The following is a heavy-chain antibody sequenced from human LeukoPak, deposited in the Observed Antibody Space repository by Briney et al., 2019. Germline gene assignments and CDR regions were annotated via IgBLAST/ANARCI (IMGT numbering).Heavy chain of an antibody. CDR3: ASEDSNNVFEI. J-gene: IGHJ3*02. Sequence: GRSLRLSCAASGFTFGRYAMHWVRQAPGKGLEWVAVISYDGSNKYYADSVKGRLTISRDNAKSSLFLQMNSLRPEDTAVYYYASEDSNNVFEIWGQGTKVTVSS. D-gene: IGHD3-22*01. V-gene: IGHV3-30-3*01. CDR2: ISYDGSNK. CDR1: GFTFGRYA.